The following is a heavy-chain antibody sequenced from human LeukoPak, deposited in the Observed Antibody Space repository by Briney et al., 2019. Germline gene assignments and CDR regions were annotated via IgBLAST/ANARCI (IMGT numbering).Heavy chain of an antibody. D-gene: IGHD4-17*01. CDR3: ARGGAVTTLDYHYGMDV. CDR2: ISSSSSYI. Sequence: GGSLRLSCAASGFTFSSYSMNWVRQAPGKGLEWVSSISSSSSYIYYADSVKGRFTISRDNAKNSLYLQMNSLRAEDTAVYYCARGGAVTTLDYHYGMDVWGQGTTVTVSS. CDR1: GFTFSSYS. J-gene: IGHJ6*02. V-gene: IGHV3-21*01.